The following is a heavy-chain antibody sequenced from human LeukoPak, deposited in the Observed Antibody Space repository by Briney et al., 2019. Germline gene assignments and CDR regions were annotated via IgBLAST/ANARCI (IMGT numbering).Heavy chain of an antibody. CDR1: GFTFSSNW. J-gene: IGHJ4*02. D-gene: IGHD6-13*01. V-gene: IGHV3-7*01. CDR3: ARASYSSSWFPTYFDY. Sequence: GGSLRPSCAASGFTFSSNWMSWVRQAPGKGLEWVANVKQDGSEKYYVDSVKGRFTISRDNGKNSLYLQMNSLRAEDTAVYYCARASYSSSWFPTYFDYWGQGTLVTVSS. CDR2: VKQDGSEK.